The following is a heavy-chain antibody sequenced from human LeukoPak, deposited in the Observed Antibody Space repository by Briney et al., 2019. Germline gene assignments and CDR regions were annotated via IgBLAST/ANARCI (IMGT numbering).Heavy chain of an antibody. CDR2: TSGSGGST. Sequence: PGGSLRLSCVASGFTFSSYAMTWVRQAPGKGLEWVSATSGSGGSTYYADSVKGRFAISRDNSKNTLYLQMNSLRAEDTAVYYCAKEGTGTTSVTSAFDFWGQGTLVTVSS. J-gene: IGHJ4*02. CDR3: AKEGTGTTSVTSAFDF. CDR1: GFTFSSYA. V-gene: IGHV3-23*01. D-gene: IGHD1-1*01.